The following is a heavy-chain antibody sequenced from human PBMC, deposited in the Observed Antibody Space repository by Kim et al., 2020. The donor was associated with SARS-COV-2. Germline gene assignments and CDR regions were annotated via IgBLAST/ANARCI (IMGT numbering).Heavy chain of an antibody. J-gene: IGHJ6*02. CDR3: AKGLSGYSSGWFHDNYYYYGMDV. V-gene: IGHV3-30*18. D-gene: IGHD6-19*01. Sequence: GGSLRLSCAASGFTFSSYGMHWVRQAPGKGLEWVAVISYDGSNKYYADSVKGRFTISRDNSKNTLYLQMNSLRAEDTAVYYCAKGLSGYSSGWFHDNYYYYGMDVWGQGTTVTVSS. CDR2: ISYDGSNK. CDR1: GFTFSSYG.